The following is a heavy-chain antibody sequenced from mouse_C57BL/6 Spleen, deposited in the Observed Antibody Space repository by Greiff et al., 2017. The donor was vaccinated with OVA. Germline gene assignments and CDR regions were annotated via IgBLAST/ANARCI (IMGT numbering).Heavy chain of an antibody. CDR2: IHPNSGST. V-gene: IGHV1-64*01. CDR1: GYTFTSYW. J-gene: IGHJ2*01. CDR3: ARLNYYGSKEGYFDY. Sequence: QVQLQQPGAELVKPGASVKLSCKASGYTFTSYWMHWVQQRPGQGLEWIGMIHPNSGSTNYNEKFKSKATLTVDKSSSTAYMQLSSLTSEDSAVYYCARLNYYGSKEGYFDYWGQGTTLTVSS. D-gene: IGHD1-1*01.